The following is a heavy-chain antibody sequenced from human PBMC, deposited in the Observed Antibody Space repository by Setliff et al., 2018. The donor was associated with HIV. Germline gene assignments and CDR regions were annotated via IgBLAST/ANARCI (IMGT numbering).Heavy chain of an antibody. CDR1: GFTFSTYS. Sequence: GSLRLSCAASGFTFSTYSMNWVRQAPGKGLEWVSYISSTSTTIYYADSVKGRFTISRDNPKNSLYLQMSSLRAEDTALYYCAKNLYRSGWSPLDYWGQGTLVTVSS. CDR3: AKNLYRSGWSPLDY. CDR2: ISSTSTTI. J-gene: IGHJ4*02. V-gene: IGHV3-48*04. D-gene: IGHD6-13*01.